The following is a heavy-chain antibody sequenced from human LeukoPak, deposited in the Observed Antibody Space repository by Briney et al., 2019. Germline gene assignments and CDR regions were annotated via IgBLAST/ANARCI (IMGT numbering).Heavy chain of an antibody. J-gene: IGHJ4*02. Sequence: SETLSLTCTVSGGSISSYYWSWIRQPPGKGLEWIGYIYYSGSTNYNPSLKSRVTISIDTSKNQFSLKLSSVTAADTAVYYCARGRYDYSNCFDYWGQGTLVTVSS. D-gene: IGHD4-11*01. CDR3: ARGRYDYSNCFDY. CDR1: GGSISSYY. V-gene: IGHV4-59*01. CDR2: IYYSGST.